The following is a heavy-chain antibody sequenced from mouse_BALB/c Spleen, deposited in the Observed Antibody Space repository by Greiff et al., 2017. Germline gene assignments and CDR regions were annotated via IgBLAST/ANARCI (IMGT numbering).Heavy chain of an antibody. CDR3: ARNPYYGSSYGAMDY. Sequence: QVQLKESGPGLVQPSQSLSITCTVSGFSLTSYGVHWVRQSPGKGLEWLGVIWSGGSTDYNAAFISRLSISKDNSKSQVFFKMNSLQANDTAIYYCARNPYYGSSYGAMDYWGQGTAVTVSS. J-gene: IGHJ4*01. D-gene: IGHD1-1*01. CDR2: IWSGGST. V-gene: IGHV2-2*02. CDR1: GFSLTSYG.